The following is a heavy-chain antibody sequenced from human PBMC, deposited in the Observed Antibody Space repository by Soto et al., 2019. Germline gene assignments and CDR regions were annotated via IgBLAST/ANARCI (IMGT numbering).Heavy chain of an antibody. CDR1: GVSISSSSYY. Sequence: SGTLSLTCTVSGVSISSSSYYWGWIRQPPGKGLEWIGSIYYSGSTYYNPSVKSRVTISVDTSKNQFCLTLSSVTAAYTAVYYCASPYSGYDYNYYGMDVWGQGTTVTVSS. V-gene: IGHV4-39*01. CDR3: ASPYSGYDYNYYGMDV. D-gene: IGHD5-12*01. J-gene: IGHJ6*02. CDR2: IYYSGST.